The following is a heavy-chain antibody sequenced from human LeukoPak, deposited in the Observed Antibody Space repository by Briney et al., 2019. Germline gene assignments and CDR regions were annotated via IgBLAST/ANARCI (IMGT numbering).Heavy chain of an antibody. Sequence: SETLSLTCSVSRGSISSPNYYWGWIRQPPGKGLEWIGNIYSSGTTYYNPSFPSLKSRVTILIDTSNSQFSLRLRSVTAADTAVYYCASLRKRGGAFDLWGQGTVVTVSS. CDR1: RGSISSPNYY. CDR2: IYSSGTT. J-gene: IGHJ3*01. V-gene: IGHV4-39*07. CDR3: ASLRKRGGAFDL.